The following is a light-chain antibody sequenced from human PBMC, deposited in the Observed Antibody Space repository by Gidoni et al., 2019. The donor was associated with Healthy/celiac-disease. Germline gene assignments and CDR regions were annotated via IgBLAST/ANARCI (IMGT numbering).Light chain of an antibody. CDR3: QQYYSTPIT. V-gene: IGKV4-1*01. CDR1: QSVLYSSNNKNY. J-gene: IGKJ2*01. Sequence: DIVMNQSPAPLALSLGESATINCTSSQSVLYSSNNKNYLAWYQQKPGQPPKLLIYWASTRESGVPDRFSGSGSGADFTLTSSSLQAEDVAVYYCQQYYSTPITFGQGTKLEIK. CDR2: WAS.